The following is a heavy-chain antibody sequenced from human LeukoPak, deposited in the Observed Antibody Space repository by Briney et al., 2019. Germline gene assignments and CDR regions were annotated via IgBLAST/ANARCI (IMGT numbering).Heavy chain of an antibody. Sequence: SETLSLTCTVSGGSFSSYYWSWIRQPPGKGLEWIGEINHSGSTNYNPSLKSRVTISVDTSKNQFSLKLSSVTAADTAVYYCARHYYDSSGYLYYFDYWGQGTLVTVSS. D-gene: IGHD3-22*01. CDR3: ARHYYDSSGYLYYFDY. CDR1: GGSFSSYY. V-gene: IGHV4-34*01. J-gene: IGHJ4*02. CDR2: INHSGST.